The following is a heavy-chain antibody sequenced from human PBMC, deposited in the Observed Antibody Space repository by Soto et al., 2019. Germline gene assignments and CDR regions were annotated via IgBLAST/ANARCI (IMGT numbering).Heavy chain of an antibody. Sequence: SRISKQTRKELEWIGEINQSGSTNYNPSLKSRVTISVDTSKNQFSLKLSSVTAADTAVYYCARGRQVHYFDY. CDR3: ARGRQVHYFDY. D-gene: IGHD3-10*01. J-gene: IGHJ4*01. V-gene: IGHV4-34*01. CDR2: INQSGST.